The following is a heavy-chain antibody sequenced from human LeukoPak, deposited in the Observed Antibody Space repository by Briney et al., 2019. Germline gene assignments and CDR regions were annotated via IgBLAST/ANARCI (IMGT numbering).Heavy chain of an antibody. CDR1: GFTFSRCA. Sequence: GGSLRLSCTASGFTFSRCAMNWVRQAPGKGLEWVSGITGSSGRTYYADSAKGRFTISRDNSKNTMYVQMNSLRVEDTAVYYCAKDVDSTMDPNFDYWGQGILVTVSS. J-gene: IGHJ4*02. V-gene: IGHV3-23*01. CDR2: ITGSSGRT. CDR3: AKDVDSTMDPNFDY. D-gene: IGHD5-18*01.